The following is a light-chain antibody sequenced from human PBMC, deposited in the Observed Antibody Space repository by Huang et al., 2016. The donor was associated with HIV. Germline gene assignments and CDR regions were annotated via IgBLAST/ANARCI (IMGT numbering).Light chain of an antibody. Sequence: EIEMTQSPAILSVSPGERATRSCRASQSVNSDLAWYLQKPGQAPRLLIYGASTRAIGIPAKFNCTGSGTEFSLSISNLQSDDFGVYYCQQYNDWPPLTFGGGTKVEI. CDR3: QQYNDWPPLT. CDR1: QSVNSD. CDR2: GAS. J-gene: IGKJ4*01. V-gene: IGKV3-15*01.